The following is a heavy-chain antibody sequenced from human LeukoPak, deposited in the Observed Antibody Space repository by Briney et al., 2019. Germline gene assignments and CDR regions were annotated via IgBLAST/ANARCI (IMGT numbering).Heavy chain of an antibody. Sequence: GGSLRLSCAASGFTFSSYGMHWVRQAPGKGLEWVAVIWYDGSNKYYADSVKGRFTISRDNSKNTLYLQMNSLRAEDTAVYYCARDEVVVVPATTSGYFDYWGQGTLVTVSS. CDR2: IWYDGSNK. CDR1: GFTFSSYG. CDR3: ARDEVVVVPATTSGYFDY. D-gene: IGHD2-2*01. J-gene: IGHJ4*02. V-gene: IGHV3-33*01.